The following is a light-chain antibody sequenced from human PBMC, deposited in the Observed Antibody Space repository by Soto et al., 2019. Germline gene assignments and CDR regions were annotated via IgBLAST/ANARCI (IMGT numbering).Light chain of an antibody. CDR3: AAWDDSLSGVV. J-gene: IGLJ2*01. CDR1: SSNIGAGYD. Sequence: QSVLTQPPSVSGAPGQRVTISCTGSSSNIGAGYDVHWYQQVPGTAPKLLIYGNSHRPSGVPDRFSGSKSGTSASLAITGLQAEDEADYYCAAWDDSLSGVVFGGGTQLTVL. V-gene: IGLV1-40*01. CDR2: GNS.